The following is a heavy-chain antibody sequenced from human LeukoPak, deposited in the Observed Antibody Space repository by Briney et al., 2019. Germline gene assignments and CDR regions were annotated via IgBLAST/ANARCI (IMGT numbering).Heavy chain of an antibody. CDR1: GYTFTSYG. CDR2: ISAYNGNT. D-gene: IGHD2-15*01. J-gene: IGHJ4*02. V-gene: IGHV1-18*01. Sequence: ASVKVSCKASGYTFTSYGISLVRQAPGQGLEWMGWISAYNGNTNYAQKLQGRVTMTTDTSTSTAYMELRSLRSDDTAVYYCARLDIVVVVAATKSFDYWGQGTLVTVSS. CDR3: ARLDIVVVVAATKSFDY.